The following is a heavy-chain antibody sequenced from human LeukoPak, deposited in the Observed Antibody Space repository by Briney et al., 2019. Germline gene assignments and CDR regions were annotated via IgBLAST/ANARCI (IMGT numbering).Heavy chain of an antibody. CDR1: GYTFTGYY. CDR3: AREFTMIDAFDI. J-gene: IGHJ3*02. Sequence: ASVKVSCKASGYTFTGYYMHWVRQAPGQGLEWMGWINPNSGGTNYAQKFQGRVTMTRDTSISTAYMELSRLRSEDTAAYYCAREFTMIDAFDIWGQGTMVTVSS. CDR2: INPNSGGT. V-gene: IGHV1-2*02. D-gene: IGHD3-22*01.